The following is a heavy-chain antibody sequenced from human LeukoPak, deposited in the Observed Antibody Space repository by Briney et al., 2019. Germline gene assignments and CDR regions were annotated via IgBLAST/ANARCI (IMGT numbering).Heavy chain of an antibody. V-gene: IGHV3-7*01. Sequence: GGSLRLSCAASGFTFSSNWMAWVRQNPGKGLEWVANIKPDGSERNHVDSVKGRFTISRDNAKNSLYLQMNSLRAEDTAVYYCARDVLGGAFDIWGQGTMVTVSS. CDR3: ARDVLGGAFDI. D-gene: IGHD2-8*02. J-gene: IGHJ3*02. CDR2: IKPDGSER. CDR1: GFTFSSNW.